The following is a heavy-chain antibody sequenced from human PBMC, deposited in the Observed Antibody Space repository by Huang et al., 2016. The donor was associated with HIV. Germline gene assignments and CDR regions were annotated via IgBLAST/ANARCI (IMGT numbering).Heavy chain of an antibody. V-gene: IGHV2-5*01. Sequence: QITLKESGPTLVKPTQTLTLTCTFSGFSLTPTGIAVGWIRQPPGKALELLALIYWNDDKRYSPSLKNRLTISKDTSRNQVVLTVTDVDPLDTATYYCARRPLGAGYYFDSWGQGMLVTVTS. D-gene: IGHD3-16*01. CDR3: ARRPLGAGYYFDS. J-gene: IGHJ4*02. CDR2: IYWNDDK. CDR1: GFSLTPTGIA.